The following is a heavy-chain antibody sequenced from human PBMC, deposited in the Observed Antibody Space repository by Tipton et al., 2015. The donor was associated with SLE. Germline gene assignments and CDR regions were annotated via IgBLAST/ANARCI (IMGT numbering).Heavy chain of an antibody. CDR3: ARGGYSSGWYGDYVVY. J-gene: IGHJ4*02. Sequence: TLSLTCTVSGDTISDHYWSWIRQPPGKGLEWIGYISYSGSTNYSPALKSRVTISLDTSKTQFSLKLRSVTAADTAIYYCARGGYSSGWYGDYVVYCGQGTLVTVSS. CDR2: ISYSGST. V-gene: IGHV4-59*11. D-gene: IGHD6-19*01. CDR1: GDTISDHY.